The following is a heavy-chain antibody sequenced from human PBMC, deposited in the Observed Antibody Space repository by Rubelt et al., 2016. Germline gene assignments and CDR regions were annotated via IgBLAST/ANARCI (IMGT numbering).Heavy chain of an antibody. V-gene: IGHV1-24*01. CDR1: GYNLTELS. J-gene: IGHJ4*02. Sequence: QVQLVQSGAEVKKPGASVKVSCKVSGYNLTELSMHWVRTAPGNGLEGKDGFDPEDGETIAEQKVQGICTMTGDTSTDTAYMEPSSLRSEDTAVYYCATGRGATDYWGQGTLVTVSS. D-gene: IGHD1-26*01. CDR3: ATGRGATDY. CDR2: FDPEDGET.